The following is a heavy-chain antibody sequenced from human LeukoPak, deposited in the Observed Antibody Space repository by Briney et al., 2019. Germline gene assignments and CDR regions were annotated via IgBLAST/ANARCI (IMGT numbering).Heavy chain of an antibody. D-gene: IGHD6-19*01. V-gene: IGHV3-48*03. CDR1: GFTFSSYE. CDR3: ARDLGIAVAGIFDY. CDR2: ISRSGSTI. Sequence: PGGSLRLSCAASGFTFSSYEMNWVRQAPGKGLEWVSYISRSGSTIYYADSVKGRFTISRDNAKNSLYLQMNSLKAEDTAVYYCARDLGIAVAGIFDYWGQGTLVSVSS. J-gene: IGHJ4*02.